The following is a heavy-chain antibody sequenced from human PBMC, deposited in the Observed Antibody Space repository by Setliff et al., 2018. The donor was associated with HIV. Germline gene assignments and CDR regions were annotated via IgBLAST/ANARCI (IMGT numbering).Heavy chain of an antibody. Sequence: ETLSLTCIVSGYSISSGYYWGWIRQPPGKGLEWIGTIYHSGSTYYNPSLKSRVTISVDTSKNQFSLNLSSVTAADTAVYYCARDFCSSTTCTNWFHPWGQGTLVTVSS. CDR1: GYSISSGYY. J-gene: IGHJ5*02. CDR3: ARDFCSSTTCTNWFHP. D-gene: IGHD2-2*01. CDR2: IYHSGST. V-gene: IGHV4-38-2*02.